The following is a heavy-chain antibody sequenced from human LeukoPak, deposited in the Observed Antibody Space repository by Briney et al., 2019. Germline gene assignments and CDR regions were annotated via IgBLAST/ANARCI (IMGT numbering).Heavy chain of an antibody. J-gene: IGHJ4*02. CDR2: IRSKTYGGTT. V-gene: IGHV3-49*03. Sequence: GGSLRLSCTASGFTFGDYSMTWFRQAPGKGLEWVAFIRSKTYGGTTEYAASVKGRFTISRDDSKGIAYLQMNSLETEDTAIYYCTRAVNRIAAAGDYWGQGTLVTVSS. D-gene: IGHD6-13*01. CDR3: TRAVNRIAAAGDY. CDR1: GFTFGDYS.